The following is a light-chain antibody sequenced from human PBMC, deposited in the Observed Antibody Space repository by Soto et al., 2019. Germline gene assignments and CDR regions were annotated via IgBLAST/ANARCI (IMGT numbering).Light chain of an antibody. J-gene: IGKJ1*01. CDR2: GAS. V-gene: IGKV3-15*01. CDR1: QSVSSN. CDR3: QQYNNWPPMA. Sequence: EIVMTQSPATLSVSPGERATLSCRASQSVSSNLAWYQQKPGQAPMLLIYGASTRAPGIPARFSGRGSGTDFPLPIRRLQSQDFAVYYSQQYNNWPPMAFGKGTTVDIK.